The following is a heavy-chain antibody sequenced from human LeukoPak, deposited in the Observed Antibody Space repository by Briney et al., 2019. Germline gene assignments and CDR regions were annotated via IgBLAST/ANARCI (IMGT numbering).Heavy chain of an antibody. D-gene: IGHD3-10*01. CDR1: GFTFSSYW. J-gene: IGHJ4*02. CDR2: INSDGSST. V-gene: IGHV3-74*01. Sequence: GGSLRLSCAASGFTFSSYWMHWVRQAPGKGLVWVSRINSDGSSTSYADSVKGRFTISRDNAKNTLHLQMNSLRAEDTAVYYCARDGEYYYGSGSYYRHPLDYWGQGTLVTVSS. CDR3: ARDGEYYYGSGSYYRHPLDY.